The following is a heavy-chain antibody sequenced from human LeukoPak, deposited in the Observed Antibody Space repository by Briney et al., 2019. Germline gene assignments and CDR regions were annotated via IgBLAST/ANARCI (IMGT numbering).Heavy chain of an antibody. CDR2: MKPNRGNT. CDR1: GYTFTSYG. Sequence: ASVKVSCKTSGYTFTSYGISWARQATGQGLEWIGWMKPNRGNTGYAQKFQGRVTMTRDTSISTAYMELSSLRSEDTAVYCCVAVVDPSFDYWGQGTPVTVSS. J-gene: IGHJ4*02. CDR3: VAVVDPSFDY. V-gene: IGHV1-8*02. D-gene: IGHD2-15*01.